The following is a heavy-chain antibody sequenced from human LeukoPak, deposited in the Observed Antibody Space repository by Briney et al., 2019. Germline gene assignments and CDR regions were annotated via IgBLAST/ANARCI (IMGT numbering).Heavy chain of an antibody. V-gene: IGHV4-4*02. CDR2: VHLSGAT. D-gene: IGHD1-26*01. CDR3: TRESGAFSPFGF. CDR1: GGSITTTNW. J-gene: IGHJ4*02. Sequence: SGTLSLTCAVSGGSITTTNWWSWVRPPPGKGLEWIGEVHLSGATNYNPSLESRVSMSIDKSKNHLSLEVTSVTAADTAIYYCTRESGAFSPFGFWGQGTLLTVSS.